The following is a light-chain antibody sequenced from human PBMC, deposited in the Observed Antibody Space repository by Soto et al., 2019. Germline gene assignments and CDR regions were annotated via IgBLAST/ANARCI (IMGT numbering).Light chain of an antibody. J-gene: IGKJ1*01. CDR3: QQYNNWPWT. Sequence: EVVMTQSPATLSVSPGERATLSCRASQSARSSLGWYQPKPGQAPSLLISGASARATDIPARFSGSGSGTEFTLTISSLQSEDFAVYYCQQYNNWPWTFGQGTKVEIK. CDR2: GAS. CDR1: QSARSS. V-gene: IGKV3-15*01.